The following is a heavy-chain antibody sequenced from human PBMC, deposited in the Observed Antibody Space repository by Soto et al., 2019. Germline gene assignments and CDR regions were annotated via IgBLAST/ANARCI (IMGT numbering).Heavy chain of an antibody. Sequence: SETLSLTCTVSGGTITYYYWSWIRQAPGKGLEWLGYIFDGGSANYNPPLKSRVSFSLDKSQNQLSLKLTSVTGADTAIYYCVSVEGTPPVTGDYYHYAADPWGQGTAVTVSS. CDR1: GGTITYYY. CDR3: VSVEGTPPVTGDYYHYAADP. V-gene: IGHV4-59*12. CDR2: IFDGGSA. J-gene: IGHJ6*02. D-gene: IGHD2-21*02.